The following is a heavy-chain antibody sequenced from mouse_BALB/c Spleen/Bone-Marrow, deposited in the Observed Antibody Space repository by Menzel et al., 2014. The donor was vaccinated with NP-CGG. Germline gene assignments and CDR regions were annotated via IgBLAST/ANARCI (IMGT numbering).Heavy chain of an antibody. CDR1: GFDFSRYW. CDR2: INPDSSTI. J-gene: IGHJ3*01. CDR3: ARLSYYGRFAY. V-gene: IGHV4-1*02. D-gene: IGHD1-1*01. Sequence: EVKLMESGGGPVQPGGSLKLSCAASGFDFSRYWMSWVRQAPGKGLEWIGEINPDSSTINYTPSLKDKFIISRDNAKNTLYPQMSKVRSEDTALYYCARLSYYGRFAYWGQGTLVTVSA.